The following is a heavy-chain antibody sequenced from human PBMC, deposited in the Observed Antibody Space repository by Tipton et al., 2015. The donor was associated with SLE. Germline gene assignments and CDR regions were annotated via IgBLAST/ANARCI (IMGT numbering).Heavy chain of an antibody. CDR3: ARGFYAADCWSGYFVNWFDP. Sequence: TLSLTCEVSGYSITSDYYWGWIRQPPGEGLEWIGSIFHSGTTYHNPSLKSRVTISVDKSNNQFSLRVNSVTAADTAVYYCARGFYAADCWSGYFVNWFDPWGPGTLVTVSS. CDR2: IFHSGTT. J-gene: IGHJ5*02. D-gene: IGHD3-3*01. V-gene: IGHV4-38-2*01. CDR1: GYSITSDYY.